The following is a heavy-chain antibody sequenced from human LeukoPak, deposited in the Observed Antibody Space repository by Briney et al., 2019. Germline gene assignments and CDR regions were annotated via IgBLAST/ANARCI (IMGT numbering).Heavy chain of an antibody. J-gene: IGHJ5*02. Sequence: PSETLSLTCTVSGGSIGSGGYSWGWIRQPPGKGLEWIASMYYTGTTYYNPSLKSRVTMSVDTSKNQFSLNLTSVTAADTAVFYCARSVSAYAGRGWFDPWGQGTLVTVSS. CDR1: GGSIGSGGYS. D-gene: IGHD5-12*01. CDR3: ARSVSAYAGRGWFDP. V-gene: IGHV4-39*07. CDR2: MYYTGTT.